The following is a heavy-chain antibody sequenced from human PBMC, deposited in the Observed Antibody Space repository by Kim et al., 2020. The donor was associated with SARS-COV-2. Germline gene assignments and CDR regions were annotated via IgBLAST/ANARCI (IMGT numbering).Heavy chain of an antibody. CDR1: GDTVSSDVAA. CDR2: TYYRSKWYT. J-gene: IGHJ3*01. Sequence: SQTLSLTCAISGDTVSSDVAAWSWIRQSPSRGLEWLGRTYYRSKWYTDYAVSVKSRITINPDTAKNQFSLQLDSVTPEDTAVYYCARDPPTYHGAFDVWGQGIMVTVS. CDR3: ARDPPTYHGAFDV. V-gene: IGHV6-1*01.